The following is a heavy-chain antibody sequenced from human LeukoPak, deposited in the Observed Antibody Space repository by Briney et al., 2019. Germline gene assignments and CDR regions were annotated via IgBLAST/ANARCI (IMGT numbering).Heavy chain of an antibody. D-gene: IGHD1-26*01. CDR2: ISSSSSYI. J-gene: IGHJ4*02. V-gene: IGHV3-21*04. CDR1: GLTYSTSG. Sequence: PGGSLRLSCTASGLTYSTSGFNWVRQAPGKGLEWVSSISSSSSYIYYADSVKGRFTISRDNSKNTLYLEMNSLRADDTAVYYCAKDWDSWGQGTLVTVSS. CDR3: AKDWDS.